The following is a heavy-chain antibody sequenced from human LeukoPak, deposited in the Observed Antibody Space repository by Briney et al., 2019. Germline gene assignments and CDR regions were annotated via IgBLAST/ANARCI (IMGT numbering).Heavy chain of an antibody. D-gene: IGHD3-10*01. CDR3: ARSGKDYYYYYMDV. V-gene: IGHV3-48*04. Sequence: PGGSLRLSCAASGFTFSSYWMHWVRQAPGKGLEWVSYISSSGSTIYYADSVKGRFTISRDNAKNSLYLQMNSLRAEDTAVYYCARSGKDYYYYYMDVWGKGTTVTISS. CDR2: ISSSGSTI. CDR1: GFTFSSYW. J-gene: IGHJ6*03.